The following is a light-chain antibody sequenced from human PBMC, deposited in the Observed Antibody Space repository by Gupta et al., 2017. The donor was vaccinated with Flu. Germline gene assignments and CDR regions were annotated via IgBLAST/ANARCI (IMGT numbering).Light chain of an antibody. CDR1: QSIHTY. CDR3: QQTHTMPPT. CDR2: GAS. V-gene: IGKV1-39*01. J-gene: IGKJ2*01. Sequence: DIQMTQSPSSLSASVGDRVIITCRASQSIHTYLNWYQQRPGNSPKLLIYGASSLESGVPSRFSGTGSGTNFILTISRVQPEDFATYYCQQTHTMPPTFGQGTKVDIK.